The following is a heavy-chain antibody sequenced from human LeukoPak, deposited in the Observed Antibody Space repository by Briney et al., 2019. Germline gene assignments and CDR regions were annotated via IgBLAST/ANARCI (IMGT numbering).Heavy chain of an antibody. Sequence: PGGSLRLSCAASGFTFSRYAMNWVRQAPGKGLEWVSSISSSSSNTYYADSVKGQFTISRDNSKNTLYLQMNSLRAEDTAVYYCATRVPYYFDYWGQGALVTVSS. CDR3: ATRVPYYFDY. V-gene: IGHV3-23*01. CDR1: GFTFSRYA. CDR2: ISSSSSNT. J-gene: IGHJ4*02. D-gene: IGHD1-1*01.